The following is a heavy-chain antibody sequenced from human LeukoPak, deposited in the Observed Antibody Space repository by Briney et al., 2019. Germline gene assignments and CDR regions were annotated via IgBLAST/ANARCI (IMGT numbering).Heavy chain of an antibody. CDR1: GFTFDDYA. V-gene: IGHV3-9*01. J-gene: IGHJ4*02. Sequence: GRSLRLSCAASGFTFDDYAMHWVRQAPGKGLEWVSGISCNSGSIGYADSVKGRFTISRDNAKNSLYLQMNSLRAEDTALYYCAKDSSPRVWYFDYWGQGTLVTVSS. CDR2: ISCNSGSI. CDR3: AKDSSPRVWYFDY. D-gene: IGHD2-21*01.